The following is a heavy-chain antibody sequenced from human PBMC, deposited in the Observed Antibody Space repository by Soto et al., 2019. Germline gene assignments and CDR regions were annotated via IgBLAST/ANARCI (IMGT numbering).Heavy chain of an antibody. V-gene: IGHV1-2*02. Sequence: ASVKVSCKASGYTFTGHYIHWVRQAPEQGPEWMGEIGPESGAARYAQKFQGRVTMTRDMSITTVYMELNNLSPDDTAVYYCGRGRSGQIVVFYWGQGTPVTVSS. CDR3: GRGRSGQIVVFY. D-gene: IGHD5-12*01. CDR1: GYTFTGHY. J-gene: IGHJ4*02. CDR2: IGPESGAA.